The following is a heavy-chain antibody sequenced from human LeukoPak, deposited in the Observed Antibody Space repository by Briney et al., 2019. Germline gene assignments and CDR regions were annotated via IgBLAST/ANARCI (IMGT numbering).Heavy chain of an antibody. CDR1: GGSFSGYY. D-gene: IGHD6-19*01. CDR3: ARDAPGRAVAGNDY. CDR2: INHSGST. Sequence: PSETLSLTCAVYGGSFSGYYWSWIRQPPGKGLEWIGEINHSGSTNYNPSLKSRVIISVDTSKNQFSLKLSSVTAADTAVYYCARDAPGRAVAGNDYWGQGTLVTVSS. V-gene: IGHV4-34*01. J-gene: IGHJ4*02.